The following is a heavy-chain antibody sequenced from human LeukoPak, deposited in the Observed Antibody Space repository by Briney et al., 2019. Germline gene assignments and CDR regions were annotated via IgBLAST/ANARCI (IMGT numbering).Heavy chain of an antibody. CDR1: GFIFNNYD. D-gene: IGHD2-21*02. CDR3: ARDRLNRAYCGNDCYSAAFDY. Sequence: AGGSLRLSCATSGFIFNNYDPHWVRQAPGKGLEWLATISRDGKRQFYTDPVKGRFTISRDDSRNTLYLQMNSLRPEDTAVYYCARDRLNRAYCGNDCYSAAFDYWGQGTLVTVSS. J-gene: IGHJ4*02. CDR2: ISRDGKRQ. V-gene: IGHV3-30*03.